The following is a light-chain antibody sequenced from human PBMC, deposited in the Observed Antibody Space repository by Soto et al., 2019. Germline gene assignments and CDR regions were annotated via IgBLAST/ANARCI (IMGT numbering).Light chain of an antibody. CDR1: QSINYW. Sequence: DIQMTQSPSTPSASVGDRVTITCRASQSINYWLAWYQQKPGKAPNLLIYDASILESGVPSRFSGSGSGTEFTLTISSLQPDDFATYYCQQYNSYSPTTFGQGTKVEIK. CDR3: QQYNSYSPTT. V-gene: IGKV1-5*01. J-gene: IGKJ1*01. CDR2: DAS.